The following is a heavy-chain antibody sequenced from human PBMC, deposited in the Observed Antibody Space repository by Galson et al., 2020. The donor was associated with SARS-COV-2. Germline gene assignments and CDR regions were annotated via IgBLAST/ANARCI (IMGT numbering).Heavy chain of an antibody. J-gene: IGHJ6*02. D-gene: IGHD4-17*01. CDR3: AKEHTDHYYYYAMDL. Sequence: GGSLRLSCTASGFTFDDYAMHWVRQVPGKGLEWVSLISWDGGGTYYAASVKGRFTISRDNSKNSLYLQMDSLTPEDTALYYCAKEHTDHYYYYAMDLWGQGTTVTVSS. CDR2: ISWDGGGT. CDR1: GFTFDDYA. V-gene: IGHV3-43D*04.